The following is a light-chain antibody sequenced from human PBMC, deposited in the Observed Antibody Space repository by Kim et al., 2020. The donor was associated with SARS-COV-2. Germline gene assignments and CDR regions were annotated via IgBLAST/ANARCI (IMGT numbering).Light chain of an antibody. CDR3: QQHDNSPSWT. J-gene: IGKJ1*01. CDR2: AAS. Sequence: PGESAPLSCRASQSGSSRYLAWYQQKPGQAPRLLIYAASSRATGIPDRFSGSGSGTDFTLTISRLEPEDFAVYYCQQHDNSPSWTFGQGTKVDIK. CDR1: QSGSSRY. V-gene: IGKV3-20*01.